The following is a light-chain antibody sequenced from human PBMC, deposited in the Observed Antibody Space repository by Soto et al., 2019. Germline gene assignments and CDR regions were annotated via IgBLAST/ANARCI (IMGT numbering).Light chain of an antibody. J-gene: IGKJ2*01. Sequence: EIVLTQSPATLSLSPGERATLSCRASQSVGDYLLWFQQKPGQPPRLLIYDASNRASGIPARFSGSGSGTDFILTISRLEPEDFAVYSCHHRAKWPYTFGQGTKLEIK. CDR2: DAS. CDR1: QSVGDY. CDR3: HHRAKWPYT. V-gene: IGKV3-11*01.